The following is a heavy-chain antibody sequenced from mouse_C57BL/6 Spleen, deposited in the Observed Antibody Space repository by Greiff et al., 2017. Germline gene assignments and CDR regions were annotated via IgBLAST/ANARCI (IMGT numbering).Heavy chain of an antibody. Sequence: EVQGVESGGGLVKPGGSLKLSCAASGFTFSSYAMSWVRQTPEKRLEWVATISDGGSYTYYPDNVKGRFTISRDNAKNNLYLQMSHLKSEDTAMYYCAREGSGRSFDYWGQGTTLTVSS. V-gene: IGHV5-4*01. CDR1: GFTFSSYA. D-gene: IGHD1-1*01. CDR2: ISDGGSYT. CDR3: AREGSGRSFDY. J-gene: IGHJ2*01.